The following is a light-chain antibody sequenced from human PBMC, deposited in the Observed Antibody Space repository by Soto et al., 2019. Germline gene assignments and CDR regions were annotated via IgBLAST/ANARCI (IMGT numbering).Light chain of an antibody. J-gene: IGKJ4*01. CDR2: GAS. V-gene: IGKV3D-20*02. CDR1: QSVGSSH. CDR3: QQRHTWPTT. Sequence: EIVLTQSPGTLSLSPGERATLSCRASQSVGSSHLAWYQQKPGQAPSLLMYGASSRATGIPDRFSGSGSGTDFTLTISRLEPEDFAVYYCQQRHTWPTTFGGGAKVEI.